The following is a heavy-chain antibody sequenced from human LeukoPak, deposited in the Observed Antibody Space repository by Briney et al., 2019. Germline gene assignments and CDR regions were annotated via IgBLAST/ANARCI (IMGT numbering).Heavy chain of an antibody. CDR2: IYYSGST. J-gene: IGHJ4*02. V-gene: IGHV4-59*01. CDR1: GGSFSGYY. CDR3: ARTYRAGGYYYDSSGYYDY. D-gene: IGHD3-22*01. Sequence: SETLSLTCAVYGGSFSGYYWSWIRQPPGKGLEWIGYIYYSGSTNYNPSLKSRVTISVDTSKNQFSLKLSSVTAADTAVYYCARTYRAGGYYYDSSGYYDYWGQGTLVTVSS.